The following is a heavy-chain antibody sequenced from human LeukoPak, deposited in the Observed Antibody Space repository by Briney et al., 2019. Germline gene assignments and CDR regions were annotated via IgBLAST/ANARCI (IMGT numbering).Heavy chain of an antibody. Sequence: GGSLRLSCAASGFTFSSYAMHWVRQAPGKGLEWVAVISYDGSNKYYADSVKGRFTISRDNSKNTLYLQMNSLRAEDTAVYYRARDSGDPEYYGSGSRHYYYGMDVWGQGTTVTVSS. CDR3: ARDSGDPEYYGSGSRHYYYGMDV. J-gene: IGHJ6*02. CDR2: ISYDGSNK. V-gene: IGHV3-30*04. D-gene: IGHD3-10*01. CDR1: GFTFSSYA.